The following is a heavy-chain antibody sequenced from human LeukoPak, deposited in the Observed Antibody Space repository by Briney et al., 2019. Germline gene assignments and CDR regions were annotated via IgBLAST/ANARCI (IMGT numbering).Heavy chain of an antibody. CDR2: IIPIFGTA. CDR1: GGTFSSYA. Sequence: SVKVSCKASGGTFSSYAVSWVRQAPGQGLEWMGGIIPIFGTANYAQKFQGRVTITADESTSTAYMELSSLRSEDTAVYYCATAYDSSGAFDIWGQGTMVTVSS. D-gene: IGHD5-12*01. V-gene: IGHV1-69*01. CDR3: ATAYDSSGAFDI. J-gene: IGHJ3*02.